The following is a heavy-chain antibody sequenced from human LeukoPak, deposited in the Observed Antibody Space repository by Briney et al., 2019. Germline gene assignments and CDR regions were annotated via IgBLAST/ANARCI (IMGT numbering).Heavy chain of an antibody. CDR2: IKQDGSEK. J-gene: IGHJ4*02. V-gene: IGHV3-7*03. Sequence: GGSLRLSCAASGFTLSSYWMSWVRQAPGKGLEWVANIKQDGSEKYYVDSVKGRFTISRDNAKNSLYLQMNSLRAEDTAVYYCARGPEGAPRVDYWGQGTLDTVSS. D-gene: IGHD3-16*01. CDR3: ARGPEGAPRVDY. CDR1: GFTLSSYW.